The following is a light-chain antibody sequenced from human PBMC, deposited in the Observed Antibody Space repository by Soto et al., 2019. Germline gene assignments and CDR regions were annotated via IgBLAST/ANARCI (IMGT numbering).Light chain of an antibody. J-gene: IGLJ1*01. V-gene: IGLV3-1*01. Sequence: ELTQPPSVSVSPGQTASITCSGDKLGDKYACWYQQKPGQSPVLVIYQDSKRPSGIPERFSGSNSGNTATLTISGTQAMDEADYYCQAWDSSTYVFGTGTKVTVL. CDR3: QAWDSSTYV. CDR2: QDS. CDR1: KLGDKY.